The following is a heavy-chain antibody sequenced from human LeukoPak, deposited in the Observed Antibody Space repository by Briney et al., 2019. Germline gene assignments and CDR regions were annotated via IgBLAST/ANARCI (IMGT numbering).Heavy chain of an antibody. J-gene: IGHJ5*02. CDR1: GGSISSSSYY. Sequence: SETLSLTCTVSGGSISSSSYYWGWIRQPPGKGLEWIGSIYYSGSTYYNPSLKSRVTISVDTSKNQFSLKLSSMTAADTAVYYCARHQITMIVVVLNWFDPWGQGTLVTVSS. V-gene: IGHV4-39*01. CDR2: IYYSGST. D-gene: IGHD3-22*01. CDR3: ARHQITMIVVVLNWFDP.